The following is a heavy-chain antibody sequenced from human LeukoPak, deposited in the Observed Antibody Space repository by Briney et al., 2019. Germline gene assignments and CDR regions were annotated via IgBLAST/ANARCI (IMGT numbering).Heavy chain of an antibody. CDR3: ASLGSREAYKGGDF. D-gene: IGHD5-24*01. CDR2: ISDTSTYI. CDR1: GFIFSSYT. J-gene: IGHJ4*02. Sequence: GGSLRLSCAASGFIFSSYTMNWVRQAPGEGLEWVSSISDTSTYIYYADSVEGRFTVSRDNAKNTLYLQMNSLRVEDTAIYYCASLGSREAYKGGDFWGQGTLVTVSS. V-gene: IGHV3-21*01.